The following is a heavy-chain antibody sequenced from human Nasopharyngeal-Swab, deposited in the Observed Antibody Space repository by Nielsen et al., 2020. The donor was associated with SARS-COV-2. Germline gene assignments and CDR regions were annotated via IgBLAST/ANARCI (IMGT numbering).Heavy chain of an antibody. CDR1: GFTFTSSA. D-gene: IGHD2-21*02. Sequence: SVKVSCKASGFTFTSSAVQWVRQARGQRLEWMGWIVVGEGNTDYAQRFQERVTITRDMSTSTAYMELSSLTSEDTAVYYCAARALTDDYFDYWGQGTLVTVSS. V-gene: IGHV1-58*01. J-gene: IGHJ4*02. CDR3: AARALTDDYFDY. CDR2: IVVGEGNT.